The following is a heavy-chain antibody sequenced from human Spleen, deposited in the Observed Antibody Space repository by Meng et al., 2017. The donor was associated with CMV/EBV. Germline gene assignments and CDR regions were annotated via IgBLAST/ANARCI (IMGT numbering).Heavy chain of an antibody. J-gene: IGHJ4*02. Sequence: SETLSLTCSVSGGSVSSSSYYWTWIRQPPGKGLEWIGHVYYSGSTDYNPSLKSRVTISTDTSKNQFSLRLSSITAADTAVYYCARDLSANTQGLDYWGQGTLVTVSS. CDR3: ARDLSANTQGLDY. V-gene: IGHV4-61*01. CDR1: GGSVSSSSYY. D-gene: IGHD2-2*02. CDR2: VYYSGST.